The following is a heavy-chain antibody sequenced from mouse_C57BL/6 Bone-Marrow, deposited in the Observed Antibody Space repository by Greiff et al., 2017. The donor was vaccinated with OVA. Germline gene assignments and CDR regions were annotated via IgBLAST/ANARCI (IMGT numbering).Heavy chain of an antibody. V-gene: IGHV1-81*01. CDR2: IYPRSGNT. D-gene: IGHD2-3*01. CDR3: ARSDDGYYYAMDY. Sequence: VQLQESGAELARPGASVKLSCKASGYTFTSYGISWVKQRTGQGLEWIGEIYPRSGNTYYNEKFKGKATLTADKSSSTAYMELRSLTSEDSAVYFCARSDDGYYYAMDYWGQGTSVTVSS. CDR1: GYTFTSYG. J-gene: IGHJ4*01.